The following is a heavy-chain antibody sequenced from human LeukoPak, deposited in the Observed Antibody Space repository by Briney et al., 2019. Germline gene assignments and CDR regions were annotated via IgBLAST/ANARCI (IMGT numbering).Heavy chain of an antibody. V-gene: IGHV4-39*07. J-gene: IGHJ4*02. CDR1: GGSISSSSYY. CDR2: IYYSGST. Sequence: SETLSLTCTVSGGSISSSSYYWGWIRQPPGKGLEWLGCIYYSGSTYYNPSLKSRVTISVDTSKNQFSLKLSSVTAADTAVYYCARAFRLTTIDYWGQGTLVTVSS. CDR3: ARAFRLTTIDY. D-gene: IGHD1-1*01.